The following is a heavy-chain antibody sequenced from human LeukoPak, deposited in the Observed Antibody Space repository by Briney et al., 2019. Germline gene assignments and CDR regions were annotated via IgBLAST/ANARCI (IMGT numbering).Heavy chain of an antibody. D-gene: IGHD5-18*01. J-gene: IGHJ4*02. CDR3: ATLDTAMAQFDY. CDR2: ISAYNGNT. V-gene: IGHV1-18*01. Sequence: GASVQVSCQASGYTFTSYGISWVRQAPGQGLEWMGWISAYNGNTNYAQKLQGRVTMTTDTSTSTAYMELRSLRSDDTAVYYCATLDTAMAQFDYWGQGTLVTVSS. CDR1: GYTFTSYG.